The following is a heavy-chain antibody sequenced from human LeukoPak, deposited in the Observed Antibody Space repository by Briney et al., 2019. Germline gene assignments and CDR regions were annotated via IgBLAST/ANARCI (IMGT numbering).Heavy chain of an antibody. D-gene: IGHD5-18*01. CDR3: TTAAGYNYGQY. CDR1: GLSVSSNY. CDR2: LYIGGNT. V-gene: IGHV3-53*01. Sequence: PGGSLRLSCAASGLSVSSNYMNWVRQAPGKELEWVSALYIGGNTYYADSVRGRFTISRDNSKNTLYLQMNSLRAEDTAIYYCTTAAGYNYGQYWGQGTLVTVSS. J-gene: IGHJ4*02.